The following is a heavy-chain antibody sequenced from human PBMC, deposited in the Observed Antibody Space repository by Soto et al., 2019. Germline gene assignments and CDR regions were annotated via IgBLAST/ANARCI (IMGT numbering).Heavy chain of an antibody. D-gene: IGHD2-21*02. V-gene: IGHV3-23*01. Sequence: PGGSLRLSCAASGFTFSSSGMNWVRQAPGEGLEWVSAITSSGGSTYYADSVKGRFTISRDNSKNTLSLQMNSLRAEDTAVYYWAHRAGGNIGDAATWFDPWGQGTLVTVSS. CDR1: GFTFSSSG. CDR2: ITSSGGST. J-gene: IGHJ5*02. CDR3: AHRAGGNIGDAATWFDP.